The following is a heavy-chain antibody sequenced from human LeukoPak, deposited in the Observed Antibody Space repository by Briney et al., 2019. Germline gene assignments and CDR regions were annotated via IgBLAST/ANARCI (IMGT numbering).Heavy chain of an antibody. J-gene: IGHJ3*02. D-gene: IGHD2/OR15-2a*01. CDR3: ASEWTTWGAFDI. Sequence: PSETLSLTCTVSGGSISSRTYYWGWIRQPPGKGLEWIGSIYYTGSTFYNPSLKSRVTISVDTSKNQFSMKLSSVTAADAAVYFCASEWTTWGAFDIWGQGTMVTVSS. CDR1: GGSISSRTYY. CDR2: IYYTGST. V-gene: IGHV4-39*07.